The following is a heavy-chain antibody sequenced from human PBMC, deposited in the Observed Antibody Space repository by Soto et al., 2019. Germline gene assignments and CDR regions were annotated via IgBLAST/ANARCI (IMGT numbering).Heavy chain of an antibody. CDR1: GGSISSGGYF. CDR2: IYYSGST. CDR3: ARDILLWFGELPPRAHDAFDI. Sequence: QVQLQESGPGLVKPSQTLSLTCTVSGGSISSGGYFWSWIRQHPGKGLEWIGDIYYSGSTYSNPSLKSRVTISVDTSKNQFSLKLSSVTAADTAVYYCARDILLWFGELPPRAHDAFDIWGQGTMVTVSS. D-gene: IGHD3-10*01. V-gene: IGHV4-31*03. J-gene: IGHJ3*02.